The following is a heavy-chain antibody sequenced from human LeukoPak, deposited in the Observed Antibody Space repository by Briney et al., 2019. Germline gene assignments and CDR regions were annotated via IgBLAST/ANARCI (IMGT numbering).Heavy chain of an antibody. CDR3: AIGAAAGTDYYFGY. D-gene: IGHD6-13*01. Sequence: GGSLRLSCAASGFTFDDYAMHWVRQAPGKGLEWVSGISWNSGSLGYADSVKGRFTISRDNAKNSLYLQMNTLRAEDTAFYYCAIGAAAGTDYYFGYWGQGTLVTVSS. CDR2: ISWNSGSL. CDR1: GFTFDDYA. J-gene: IGHJ4*02. V-gene: IGHV3-9*01.